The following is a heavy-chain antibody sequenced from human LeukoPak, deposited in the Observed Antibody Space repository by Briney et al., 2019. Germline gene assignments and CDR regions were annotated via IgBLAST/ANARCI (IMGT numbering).Heavy chain of an antibody. CDR3: ARAKIYSXXALDY. J-gene: IGHJ4*02. D-gene: IGHD2-15*01. CDR2: INHSGST. V-gene: IGHV4-34*01. Sequence: SETLSLTCAVYGGSFSGYYWSWIRQPPGKGLEWIGEINHSGSTNYNPSLKSRVTISVDTSKNQFSLKLSSVTAADTAVYYCARAKIYSXXALDYWGQGTLVTVSS. CDR1: GGSFSGYY.